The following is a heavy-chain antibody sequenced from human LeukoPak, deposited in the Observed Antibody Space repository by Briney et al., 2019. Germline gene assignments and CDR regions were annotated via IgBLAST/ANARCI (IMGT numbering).Heavy chain of an antibody. CDR1: GFTFSSYA. J-gene: IGHJ6*04. CDR3: AKYHITMVRGVNFYYGMDV. V-gene: IGHV3-30-3*02. CDR2: ISYDGSNK. D-gene: IGHD3-10*01. Sequence: GRSLRLSCAASGFTFSSYAMHWVRQAPGKGLEWVAVISYDGSNKYYADSVKGRFTISRDNSKNTLYLQMNSLRAEDTAVYYCAKYHITMVRGVNFYYGMDVWGKGTTVTVSS.